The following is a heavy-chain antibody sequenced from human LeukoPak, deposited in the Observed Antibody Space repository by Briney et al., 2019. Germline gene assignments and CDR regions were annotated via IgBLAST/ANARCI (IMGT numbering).Heavy chain of an antibody. CDR2: IHTSGST. J-gene: IGHJ5*02. Sequence: SETLSLTCTVSGDSIGTYYWNWIRQPAGKGLEWIGRIHTSGSTNYNPSLKSRVTISVDTSKNQFSLKLSSVTAADTVVYYCARGGTAARFDPWGQGTLVTVSS. CDR3: ARGGTAARFDP. D-gene: IGHD2-21*02. V-gene: IGHV4-4*07. CDR1: GDSIGTYY.